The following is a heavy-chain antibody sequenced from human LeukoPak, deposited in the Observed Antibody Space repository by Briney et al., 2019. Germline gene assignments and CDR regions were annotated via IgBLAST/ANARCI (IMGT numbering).Heavy chain of an antibody. V-gene: IGHV3-74*01. CDR2: INSDGSST. Sequence: GGSLRLSCAAPGFTFSGYWMHWVRQAPGKGLGWVSRINSDGSSTNYADSVKGRFTISRDNAKNTLYLQMNTLRAEDTAVYYCARGGTYSSGLPGSWGQGTLVTASS. CDR3: ARGGTYSSGLPGS. D-gene: IGHD5-18*01. CDR1: GFTFSGYW. J-gene: IGHJ5*02.